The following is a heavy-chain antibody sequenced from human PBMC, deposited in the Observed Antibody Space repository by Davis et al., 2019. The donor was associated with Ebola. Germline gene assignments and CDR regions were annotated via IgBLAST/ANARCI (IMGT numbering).Heavy chain of an antibody. CDR1: GGSISSSSHY. J-gene: IGHJ4*02. CDR3: ATTKAWYVDF. CDR2: IHYSGST. Sequence: MPSETLSLTCTVSGGSISSSSHYWGWIRQPPGQGLEWIGSIHYSGSTSYNPSLRRRVTKSVDTSKNQFSLKLSSVTAADTAVYYCATTKAWYVDFWGQGTLVTVSS. V-gene: IGHV4-39*01. D-gene: IGHD6-13*01.